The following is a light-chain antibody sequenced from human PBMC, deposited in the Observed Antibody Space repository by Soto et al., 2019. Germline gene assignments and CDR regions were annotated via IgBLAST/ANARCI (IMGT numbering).Light chain of an antibody. CDR2: GAS. CDR1: QSVSSN. CDR3: QQYNNWPTWT. Sequence: EIVLTQSPDTLSLSPGERATLSCRASQSVSSNLAWYQQKPGQAPRLLIYGASTRATGIPARFSGSGSGTEFTLTISSLQSEDFAVYYCQQYNNWPTWTFGQGTKVDI. J-gene: IGKJ1*01. V-gene: IGKV3-15*01.